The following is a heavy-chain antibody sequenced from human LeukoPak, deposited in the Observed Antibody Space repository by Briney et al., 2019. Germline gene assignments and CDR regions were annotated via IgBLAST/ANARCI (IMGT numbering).Heavy chain of an antibody. D-gene: IGHD6-19*01. Sequence: GGSLRLSCAASGFTFSSYGMHWVRQAPGKGLEWVAVISYDGSNKYYADSVKGRFTISRDNSKNTLYLQMNSLRAEDMAVYYCARDPGGYSSGGELDVWGKGTTVTVSS. CDR1: GFTFSSYG. CDR3: ARDPGGYSSGGELDV. CDR2: ISYDGSNK. J-gene: IGHJ6*04. V-gene: IGHV3-30*03.